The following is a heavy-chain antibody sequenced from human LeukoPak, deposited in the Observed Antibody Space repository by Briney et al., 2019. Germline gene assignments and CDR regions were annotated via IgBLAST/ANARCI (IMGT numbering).Heavy chain of an antibody. D-gene: IGHD6-13*01. V-gene: IGHV4-59*08. CDR2: IYYTGST. CDR3: ARRLSSSSPPYYHYGMDV. Sequence: SETLSLTCTVSGGSINSYYWNWIRRPPGKGLEWIGYIYYTGSTIYNPSLKSRVTMSVDTSKNQFSLKLSSVTAADTAVYYCARRLSSSSPPYYHYGMDVWGQGTTVTVSS. CDR1: GGSINSYY. J-gene: IGHJ6*02.